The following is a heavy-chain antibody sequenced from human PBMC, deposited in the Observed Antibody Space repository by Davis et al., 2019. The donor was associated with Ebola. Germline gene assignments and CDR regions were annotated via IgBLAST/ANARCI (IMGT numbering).Heavy chain of an antibody. CDR1: GYTFTSYG. CDR3: ARSTYDILIDFDF. J-gene: IGHJ4*02. V-gene: IGHV1-18*01. Sequence: ASVKVSCKASGYTFTSYGISWVRQAPGQGLEWMGWISAFKGKTHYAQKFQGRMTLTTDTSTSTAYMELESLRSDDTAMYYCARSTYDILIDFDFWGQGTLVTVSS. CDR2: ISAFKGKT. D-gene: IGHD3-9*01.